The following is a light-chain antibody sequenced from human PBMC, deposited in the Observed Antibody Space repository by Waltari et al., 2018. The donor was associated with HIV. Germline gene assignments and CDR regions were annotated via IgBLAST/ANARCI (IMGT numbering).Light chain of an antibody. CDR2: LYSDGSH. CDR1: SWHRTSA. CDR3: QTWGPGIRV. Sequence: QLVLTPSPSASASLGASVKPTCTLISWHRTSAHPWHQQQPAKGPRYLMKLYSDGSHNKGDGIPDRFSGSSSGAERSLTISSLQSEDEADYYCQTWGPGIRVFGGGTKLTVL. V-gene: IGLV4-69*01. J-gene: IGLJ2*01.